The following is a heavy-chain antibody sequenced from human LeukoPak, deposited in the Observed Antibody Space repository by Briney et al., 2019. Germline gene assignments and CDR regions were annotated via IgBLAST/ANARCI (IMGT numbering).Heavy chain of an antibody. J-gene: IGHJ4*02. CDR1: VGFTTYDY. CDR2: IHTTGST. Sequence: SETLSLTCSVSVGFTTYDYWNWIRQPAGKAPEWIGRIHTTGSTNYNPSLKSRPTMSLDKSKNQFSLKVTSMTAADTALYYCASGSGNRHFDSWGQGILVTVSS. CDR3: ASGSGNRHFDS. V-gene: IGHV4-4*07. D-gene: IGHD3-3*01.